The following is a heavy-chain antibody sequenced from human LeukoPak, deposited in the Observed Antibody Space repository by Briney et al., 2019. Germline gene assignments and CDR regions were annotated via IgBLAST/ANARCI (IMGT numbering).Heavy chain of an antibody. CDR2: IRYDGSNK. V-gene: IGHV3-30*02. D-gene: IGHD6-19*01. CDR3: AKGYSSGWYLDY. Sequence: GGALRLSCAASGFTFSSYCMHWVRPAPGRGLEGVAFIRYDGSNKYYADSVKGRFTISRDNSKNTLYLQMNSLRAEDTAVYYCAKGYSSGWYLDYWGQGTLVTVSS. CDR1: GFTFSSYC. J-gene: IGHJ4*02.